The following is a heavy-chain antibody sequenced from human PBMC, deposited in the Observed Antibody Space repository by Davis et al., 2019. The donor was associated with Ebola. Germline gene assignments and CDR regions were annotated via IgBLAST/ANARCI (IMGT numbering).Heavy chain of an antibody. V-gene: IGHV1-69*04. CDR3: ARLKLHYGMDV. D-gene: IGHD3-16*01. CDR1: GGTFSSYA. J-gene: IGHJ6*02. Sequence: SVKVSCKASGGTFSSYAISWVRQAPGQGLEWMGRIIPILGIANYAQKFQGRVTITADKSTSTAYMELSSLRSEDTAVYYCARLKLHYGMDVWGQGTTVTVSS. CDR2: IIPILGIA.